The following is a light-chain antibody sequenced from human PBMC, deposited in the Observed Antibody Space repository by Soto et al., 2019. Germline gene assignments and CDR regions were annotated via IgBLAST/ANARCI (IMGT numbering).Light chain of an antibody. J-gene: IGLJ1*01. V-gene: IGLV1-44*01. CDR1: SSNIGSNT. CDR2: SNN. Sequence: QSVRTQPPSASGTPGQRVTMSCSGSSSNIGSNTVNWYQQLPGTAPKLLIYSNNQRPSGVPDRFSGSKSGTSASLAISGLQSEDEADYYCAAWDDSLNGHVFGTGTKVTVL. CDR3: AAWDDSLNGHV.